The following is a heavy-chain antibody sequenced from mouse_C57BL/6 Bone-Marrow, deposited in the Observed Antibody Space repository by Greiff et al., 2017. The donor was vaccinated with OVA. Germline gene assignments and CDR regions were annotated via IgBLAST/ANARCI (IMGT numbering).Heavy chain of an antibody. J-gene: IGHJ2*01. V-gene: IGHV1-59*01. CDR1: GYTFTSYW. CDR2: IDPSDSYT. Sequence: QVHVKQPGAELVRPGTSVKLSCKASGYTFTSYWMHWVKQRPGQGLEWIGVIDPSDSYTNYNQKFKGKATLTVDTSSSTAYMQLSSLTSEDSAVYYCARKGDYWGQGTTLTVSS. CDR3: ARKGDY.